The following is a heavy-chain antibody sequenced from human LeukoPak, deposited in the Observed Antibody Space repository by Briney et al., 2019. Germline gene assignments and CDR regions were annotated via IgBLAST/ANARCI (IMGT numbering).Heavy chain of an antibody. Sequence: SETLSLTCTVSGGSISSYYWSWIRQPSGKGLEWIGYIYYSGSTNYNPSLKSRVTISVDTSKNQFSLKLSSVTAADTAVYYCARDNWNCGSSMDVWGQGTTVTVS. CDR1: GGSISSYY. CDR3: ARDNWNCGSSMDV. CDR2: IYYSGST. J-gene: IGHJ6*02. V-gene: IGHV4-59*01. D-gene: IGHD1-7*01.